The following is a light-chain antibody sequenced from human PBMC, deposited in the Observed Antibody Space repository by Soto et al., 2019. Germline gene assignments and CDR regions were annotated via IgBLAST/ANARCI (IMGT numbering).Light chain of an antibody. CDR2: DAS. J-gene: IGKJ4*01. CDR3: QQYNSYPLT. CDR1: QSISSW. Sequence: DIQMTQSPSTLSASVGDRVTITCRASQSISSWLAWYQQKPGKAPKLLIYDASSLESGVPSRFSGSGSGTEITLTISSLQPDDLTTYYCQQYNSYPLTFGGGTKVEIK. V-gene: IGKV1-5*01.